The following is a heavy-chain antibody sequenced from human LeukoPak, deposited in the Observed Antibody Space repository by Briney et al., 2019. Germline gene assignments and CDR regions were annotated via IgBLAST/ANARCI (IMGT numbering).Heavy chain of an antibody. CDR1: GFTFSSYE. D-gene: IGHD1-26*01. CDR2: ISGGGTTI. J-gene: IGHJ3*02. CDR3: AREGWGLSVADAFDI. V-gene: IGHV3-48*03. Sequence: GGSLRLSCAASGFTFSSYEMNWVRQAPGKGLEWVSYISGGGTTIYLADSVKGRFTISRDNAKNSLYLQMNGLRAEDTAVYYCAREGWGLSVADAFDIWGQGTMVTVSS.